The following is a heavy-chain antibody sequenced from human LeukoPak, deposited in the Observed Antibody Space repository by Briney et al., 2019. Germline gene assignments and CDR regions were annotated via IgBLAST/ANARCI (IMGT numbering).Heavy chain of an antibody. D-gene: IGHD3-3*01. J-gene: IGHJ4*02. CDR3: ARSGAHDFWSGYPGY. Sequence: PGGSLRLSCAASGFTFSSYSMNWVRQAPGKGLEWVSSISRSSSYIYYADSVKGRFTISRDNAKNSLYPQMNSLRAEDTAVYYCARSGAHDFWSGYPGYWGQGTLVTVSS. CDR2: ISRSSSYI. CDR1: GFTFSSYS. V-gene: IGHV3-21*01.